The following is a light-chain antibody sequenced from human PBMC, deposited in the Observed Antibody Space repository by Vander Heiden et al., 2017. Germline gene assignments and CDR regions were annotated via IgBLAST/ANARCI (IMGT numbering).Light chain of an antibody. V-gene: IGKV3-20*01. Sequence: EIVLTQSPDTLSLSPGERATFSCRASQSVNTNFLAWYQQKPGQAPRLLMSGASTRATGVPDRFSGSGSGTDFTLIISRLESEDCAVYFCQQYGTSPVTFGQGTRLELK. CDR3: QQYGTSPVT. CDR2: GAS. CDR1: QSVNTNF. J-gene: IGKJ5*01.